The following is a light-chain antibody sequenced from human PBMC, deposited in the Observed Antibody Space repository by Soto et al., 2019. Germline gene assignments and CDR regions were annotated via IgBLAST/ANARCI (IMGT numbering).Light chain of an antibody. CDR3: HQYGSSSWT. CDR2: GAS. CDR1: QSISSSY. V-gene: IGKV3-20*01. Sequence: EIVMTQSPATLSLSPGERATLSCRASQSISSSYLAWYQQKPGQAPRLLIYGASSRATGISDRFSGSGSGTDFTLSISRLEPEDFAVYYCHQYGSSSWTFGQGTKVDIK. J-gene: IGKJ1*01.